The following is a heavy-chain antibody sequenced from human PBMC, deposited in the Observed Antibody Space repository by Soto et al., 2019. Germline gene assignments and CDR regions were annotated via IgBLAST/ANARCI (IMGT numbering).Heavy chain of an antibody. CDR3: AIYLDGSLQYYNDF. Sequence: ASVKVSCKASGYTFPHYGITWVRQARGQGLEWMGWISAYKTNIKYAQKFQGRVTLTTDTSTSTAYMELRSLRSDDTAIYYCAIYLDGSLQYYNDFWGQGTLVTVSS. V-gene: IGHV1-18*01. J-gene: IGHJ4*02. D-gene: IGHD3-22*01. CDR2: ISAYKTNI. CDR1: GYTFPHYG.